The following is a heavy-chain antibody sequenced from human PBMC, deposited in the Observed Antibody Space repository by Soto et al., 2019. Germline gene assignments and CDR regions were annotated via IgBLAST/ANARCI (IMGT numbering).Heavy chain of an antibody. CDR2: IKSKTDGGTT. CDR3: TTNTERVYYYYYYGMDV. V-gene: IGHV3-15*01. J-gene: IGHJ6*02. D-gene: IGHD5-18*01. CDR1: GFTFSNAW. Sequence: GSLRLSCAASGFTFSNAWMSWVRQAPGKGLEWVGRIKSKTDGGTTDYAAPVKGRFTISRDDSKNTLYLQMNSLKTEDTAVYYCTTNTERVYYYYYYGMDVWGQGTTVTVSS.